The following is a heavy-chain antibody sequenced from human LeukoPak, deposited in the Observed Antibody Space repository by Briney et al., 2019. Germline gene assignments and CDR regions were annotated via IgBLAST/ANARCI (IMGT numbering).Heavy chain of an antibody. CDR2: INHSGST. CDR3: ARGARMITFGGVIVTPIDY. CDR1: GGPFSGYY. J-gene: IGHJ4*02. V-gene: IGHV4-34*01. Sequence: SEALSLTCAVYGGPFSGYYWSWIRQPPGKGLEWIGEINHSGSTNYNPSLKSRVTISVDTSKNQFSLKLSSVTAADTAVYYCARGARMITFGGVIVTPIDYWGQGTLVTVSS. D-gene: IGHD3-16*02.